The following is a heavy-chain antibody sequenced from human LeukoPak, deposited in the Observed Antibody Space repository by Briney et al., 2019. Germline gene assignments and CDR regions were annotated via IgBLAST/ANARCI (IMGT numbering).Heavy chain of an antibody. J-gene: IGHJ4*02. CDR2: IYTSGST. CDR3: ARSRIQLISD. CDR1: GGSVSSYY. Sequence: SETLSLTCTVSGGSVSSYYWSRLRQPAGEGLEWIGRIYTSGSTNYNPSLKSRVTISVDTSKNQFSLKLSSVTAADTAVYYCARSRIQLISDWGQGTLVTVSS. D-gene: IGHD5-18*01. V-gene: IGHV4-4*07.